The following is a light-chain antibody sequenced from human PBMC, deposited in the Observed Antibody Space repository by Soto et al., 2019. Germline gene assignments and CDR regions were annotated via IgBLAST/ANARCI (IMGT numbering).Light chain of an antibody. Sequence: QSALTQPASVSGSPGQSITISCTGTSSDVGSYNLVSWYQQHPGKAPKLMIYEGSKRPSGVSNCFSGSKSGNTASLTISELQAEDEADYYCCSYAGTNTVHVVFGGGTKLTVL. V-gene: IGLV2-23*03. CDR2: EGS. J-gene: IGLJ2*01. CDR3: CSYAGTNTVHVV. CDR1: SSDVGSYNL.